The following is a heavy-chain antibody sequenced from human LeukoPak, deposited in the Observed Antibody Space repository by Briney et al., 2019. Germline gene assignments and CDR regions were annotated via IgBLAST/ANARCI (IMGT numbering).Heavy chain of an antibody. CDR3: ASSGWYRGY. CDR1: GYSISSGYY. D-gene: IGHD6-19*01. V-gene: IGHV4-38-2*02. J-gene: IGHJ4*02. CDR2: IYHSGST. Sequence: SETLSLTCTVSGYSISSGYYWGWIRQPPGKGLEWIGSIYHSGSTYYNPSLKSRVTISVDTSKNQFSLKVSSVTAADTAVYYCASSGWYRGYWGQGTLVTVSS.